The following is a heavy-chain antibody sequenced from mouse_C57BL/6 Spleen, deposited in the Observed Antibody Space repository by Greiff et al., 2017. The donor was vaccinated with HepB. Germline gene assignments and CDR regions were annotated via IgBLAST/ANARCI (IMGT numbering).Heavy chain of an antibody. V-gene: IGHV1-52*01. CDR3: ARSLLYYGSSYFDY. CDR2: IDPSDSET. CDR1: GYTFTSYW. Sequence: QVQLQQPGAELVRPGSSVKLSCKASGYTFTSYWMHWVKQRPIQGLEWIGNIDPSDSETHYNQKFKDKATLTVDKSSSTAYMQLSSLTSEDSAVYYCARSLLYYGSSYFDYWGQGTTLTVSS. D-gene: IGHD1-1*01. J-gene: IGHJ2*01.